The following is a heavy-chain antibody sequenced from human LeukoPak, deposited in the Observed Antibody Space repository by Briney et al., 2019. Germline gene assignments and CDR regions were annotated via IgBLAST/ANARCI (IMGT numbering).Heavy chain of an antibody. V-gene: IGHV3-7*01. CDR3: ARDRVSYCSGGSCSPNDY. CDR1: GFTFSNYW. D-gene: IGHD2-15*01. CDR2: IKEDGSVI. Sequence: GGSLRLSCFGSGFTFSNYWMTWLRQAPGEGLEWVANIKEDGSVIYYADSVKGRFTISRDNSKNTLYLQMNSLRADDTAVYYCARDRVSYCSGGSCSPNDYWGQGTLVTVSS. J-gene: IGHJ4*02.